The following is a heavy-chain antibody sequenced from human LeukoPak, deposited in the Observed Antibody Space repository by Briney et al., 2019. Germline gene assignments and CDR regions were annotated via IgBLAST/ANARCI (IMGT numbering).Heavy chain of an antibody. CDR3: ARGHYYDSSGYWCPFDY. V-gene: IGHV3-48*04. CDR1: GFTFSSYS. Sequence: GGSLRLSCAASGFTFSSYSMNWVRQAPGKGLEWVSYISSSSSTIHYADSVKGRFTISRDNAKNSLYLQMNSLRAEDTAVYYCARGHYYDSSGYWCPFDYWGQGTLVTVSS. D-gene: IGHD3-22*01. J-gene: IGHJ4*02. CDR2: ISSSSSTI.